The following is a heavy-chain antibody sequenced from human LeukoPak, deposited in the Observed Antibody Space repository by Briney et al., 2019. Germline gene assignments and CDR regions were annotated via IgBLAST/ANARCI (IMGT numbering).Heavy chain of an antibody. CDR2: INSDGSIT. J-gene: IGHJ4*02. CDR1: GFTFSNYW. Sequence: PGGSLRLSCAASGFTFSNYWMHWVRQAPGKGLVWVSRINSDGSITTYADSVKGRFTISRDNAKKPLFLQMNRVRAEDSGVYYCARPYCSGGDCYLNYWGEGTLVTVSS. CDR3: ARPYCSGGDCYLNY. D-gene: IGHD2-15*01. V-gene: IGHV3-74*03.